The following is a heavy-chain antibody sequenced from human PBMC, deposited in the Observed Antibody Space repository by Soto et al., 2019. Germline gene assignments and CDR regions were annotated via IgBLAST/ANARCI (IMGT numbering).Heavy chain of an antibody. D-gene: IGHD3-16*02. J-gene: IGHJ4*02. Sequence: QVQLQESGPGLVKPSETLSLTCTVSGASMSDYYGSWIRQSPGKGLEHIGYLHYSGSANYNPSLKRRVTIARDTTKNQFTPKLTSVIAADTARYYCARSGQTVAGVVGGQGSLVTGSS. CDR3: ARSGQTVAGVV. CDR1: GASMSDYY. V-gene: IGHV4-59*01. CDR2: LHYSGSA.